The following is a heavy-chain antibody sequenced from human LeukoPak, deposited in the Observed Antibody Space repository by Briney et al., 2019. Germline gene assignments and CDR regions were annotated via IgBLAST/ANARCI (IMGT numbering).Heavy chain of an antibody. D-gene: IGHD5-24*01. CDR3: TVQRGGDGYNTFDY. CDR1: GFTFSSYA. CDR2: LSGSGDDT. J-gene: IGHJ4*02. V-gene: IGHV3-23*01. Sequence: QAGGSLRLSCAASGFTFSSYAMSWVRQAPGKGLERVSALSGSGDDTYYADSVKGRFTISRDNSKNTLYLQMNSLRAEDTAVYYCTVQRGGDGYNTFDYWGQGTLVTVSS.